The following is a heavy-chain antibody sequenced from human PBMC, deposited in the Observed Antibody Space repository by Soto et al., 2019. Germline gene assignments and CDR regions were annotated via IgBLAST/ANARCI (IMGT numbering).Heavy chain of an antibody. D-gene: IGHD6-19*01. CDR3: ARVRGSSGEYYFDY. V-gene: IGHV3-7*01. Sequence: GGSLRLSCAASGFTFSSYWMSWVRQAPGKGLEWVANIKQDGSEKYYVDSVKGRFTISRDNAKNSLYLQMNSLRAEDTAVYYCARVRGSSGEYYFDYWGQGTLVTVSS. CDR2: IKQDGSEK. J-gene: IGHJ4*02. CDR1: GFTFSSYW.